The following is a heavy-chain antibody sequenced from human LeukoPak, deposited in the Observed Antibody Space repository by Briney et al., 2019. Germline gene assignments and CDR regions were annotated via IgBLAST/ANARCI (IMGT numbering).Heavy chain of an antibody. J-gene: IGHJ4*02. V-gene: IGHV3-23*01. Sequence: SGGSLRLSCAASGFTFSSFVMSWVRQAPGKGLEWVPAISGSGGSTYYADSVKGRFTISRDNSKNTLYLQMNSLRAEDTAVYYCTRDRVSSDSWGQGTLVIVSS. CDR3: TRDRVSSDS. CDR2: ISGSGGST. D-gene: IGHD3-16*02. CDR1: GFTFSSFV.